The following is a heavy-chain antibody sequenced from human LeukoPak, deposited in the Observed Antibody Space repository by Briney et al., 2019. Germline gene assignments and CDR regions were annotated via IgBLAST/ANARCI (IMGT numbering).Heavy chain of an antibody. V-gene: IGHV3-64*01. CDR3: ARDTCGCGSGWHLYWYFDL. D-gene: IGHD6-19*01. CDR1: GFTFSDYA. CDR2: ISSNGGSI. J-gene: IGHJ2*01. Sequence: PGGSLRLSCAASGFTFSDYAMHWVRQAPGKELEYVSAISSNGGSIHYANSVKGRFTISRGNSKNTLYLQMDSLRAEDMAVYYCARDTCGCGSGWHLYWYFDLWGRGTLVTVSS.